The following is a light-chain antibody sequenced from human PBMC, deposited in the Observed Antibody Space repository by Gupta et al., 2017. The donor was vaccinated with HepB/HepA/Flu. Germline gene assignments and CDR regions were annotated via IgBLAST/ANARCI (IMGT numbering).Light chain of an antibody. CDR2: GNN. CDR3: TAFDNRLSVTV. CDR1: SSNIGAGNH. Sequence: HSVLTQPPSVSGSRLQKITISCPGSSSNIGAGNHVHWYQQLPGAAPKLLIYGNNNRPSEVTDRCSGSKSGTSASRAITGLQTEEEAEYYCTAFDNRLSVTVFGGGTKVAVL. V-gene: IGLV1-40*01. J-gene: IGLJ1*01.